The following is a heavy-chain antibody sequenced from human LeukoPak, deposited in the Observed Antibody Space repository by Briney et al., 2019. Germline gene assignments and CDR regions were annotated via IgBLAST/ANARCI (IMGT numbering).Heavy chain of an antibody. CDR3: ARDHGSGSYSDY. CDR1: GFTFSSYA. J-gene: IGHJ4*02. D-gene: IGHD1-26*01. Sequence: GGSLRLSCAASGFTFSSYAMHWVRQAPGKGLEYVSGISTNGGSTNYANSVKGRFTISRDNSKNTLYLQMGSLRAEDIAVYYCARDHGSGSYSDYWGQGTLVTVSS. V-gene: IGHV3-64*01. CDR2: ISTNGGST.